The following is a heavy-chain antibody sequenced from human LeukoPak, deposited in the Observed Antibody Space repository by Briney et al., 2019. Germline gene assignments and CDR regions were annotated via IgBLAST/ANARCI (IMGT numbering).Heavy chain of an antibody. CDR1: GFTFSGYS. D-gene: IGHD6-13*01. V-gene: IGHV3-21*01. CDR2: ISTTSDYI. Sequence: GGSLRLSCAASGFTFSGYSMNWVRQAPGKGLEWVSSISTTSDYIHYADSLKGRVAISRDDARNSLYLQMNSLRAEDTAVYYCTRGGIYSQGFDYWGQGSLVTVSS. CDR3: TRGGIYSQGFDY. J-gene: IGHJ4*02.